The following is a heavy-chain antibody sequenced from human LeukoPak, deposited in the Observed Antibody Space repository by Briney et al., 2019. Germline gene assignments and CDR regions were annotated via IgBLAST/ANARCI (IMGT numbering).Heavy chain of an antibody. CDR2: ISAYNGDT. D-gene: IGHD5-12*01. J-gene: IGHJ4*02. CDR1: GYTFTSYG. V-gene: IGHV1-18*01. Sequence: ASVTVSCKASGYTFTSYGISWVRQAPGQGLEWMGWISAYNGDTRYAQKFQGRLTVTTDTSTTTAYMELRSLNSDDTAIYYCARRPGYDRRLSSLDHWGQGTLVTVSS. CDR3: ARRPGYDRRLSSLDH.